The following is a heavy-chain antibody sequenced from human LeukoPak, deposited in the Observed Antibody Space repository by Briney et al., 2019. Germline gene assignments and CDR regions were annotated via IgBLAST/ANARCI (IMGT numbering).Heavy chain of an antibody. V-gene: IGHV4-59*01. CDR3: ARGGLSSWISFDS. Sequence: SETLSLTCTVSGGSITAYYWNWIRQPPGKGLEWIGNIYYSGGINYNPSLRGRVTMSVDTSKNQFSLRLSSVTAADTAVYYRARGGLSSWISFDSWGQGTLVTVSS. J-gene: IGHJ4*02. CDR1: GGSITAYY. CDR2: IYYSGGI. D-gene: IGHD2-2*03.